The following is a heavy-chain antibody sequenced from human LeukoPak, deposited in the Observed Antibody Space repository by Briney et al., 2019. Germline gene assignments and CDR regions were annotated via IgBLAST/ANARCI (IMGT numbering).Heavy chain of an antibody. V-gene: IGHV4-30-4*01. CDR1: GGSISSGDYY. CDR3: ARRGYDILTGFYNFDY. D-gene: IGHD3-9*01. J-gene: IGHJ4*02. CDR2: IYYSGST. Sequence: SETLSLTCTVSGGSISSGDYYWSWIRQPPGKGLEWIGYIYYSGSTYYNPSLKSRVTISVDTSKNQFSLKLSSVTAADTAVYYCARRGYDILTGFYNFDYWGQGTLVTVSS.